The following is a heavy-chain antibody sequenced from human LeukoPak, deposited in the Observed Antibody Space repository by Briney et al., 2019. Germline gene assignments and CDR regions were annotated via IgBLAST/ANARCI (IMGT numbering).Heavy chain of an antibody. D-gene: IGHD3-16*01. Sequence: SETLSLTCSVSGGSIRSSSYYWAWIRQPPGEGLEWIGSIYSSGFTSYKPSLKSRVTISVDTSKNQFSLKLSSVTAADTAVYYCARAAYVWGSYSFFFDYWGQGTLVTVSS. CDR2: IYSSGFT. CDR1: GGSIRSSSYY. J-gene: IGHJ4*02. V-gene: IGHV4-39*07. CDR3: ARAAYVWGSYSFFFDY.